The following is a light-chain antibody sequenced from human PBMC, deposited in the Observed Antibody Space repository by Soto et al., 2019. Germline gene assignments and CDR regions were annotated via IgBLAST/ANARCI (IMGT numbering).Light chain of an antibody. CDR3: MQGTHWPIT. Sequence: DVVMTQSPLCLAVTLGQPASISCRSNQSLVHSDGIAYSSWVQKRTGRSPRXRSDKVSNRDSGGPARVSGSGSGTDVARKSSRVEAEDVGVEYCMQGTHWPITFGQGTRLEIK. J-gene: IGKJ5*01. CDR1: QSLVHSDGIAY. CDR2: KVS. V-gene: IGKV2-30*02.